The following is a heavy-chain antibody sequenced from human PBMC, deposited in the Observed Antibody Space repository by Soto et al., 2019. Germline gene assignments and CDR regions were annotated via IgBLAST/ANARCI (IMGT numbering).Heavy chain of an antibody. J-gene: IGHJ6*03. CDR3: SRQASDFWSGKPQYYMDV. Sequence: EVQRVESGGGLVQPGGSLKLSCAASGFTFSGSAMHWVRQASGKGLEWVGRIRSKPNNYATAYGASVKGRFTISRDDSKNTAYLQMNSLNTEDTAVYYCSRQASDFWSGKPQYYMDVWGKGTTVTVSS. CDR2: IRSKPNNYAT. D-gene: IGHD3-3*01. V-gene: IGHV3-73*01. CDR1: GFTFSGSA.